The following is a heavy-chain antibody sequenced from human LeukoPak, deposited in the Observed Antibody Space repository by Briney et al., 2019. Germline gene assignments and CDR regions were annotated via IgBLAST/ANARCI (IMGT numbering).Heavy chain of an antibody. CDR2: IYSGGST. CDR1: GFTVSSNY. V-gene: IGHV3-53*01. J-gene: IGHJ5*02. Sequence: GGSLRLSCAASGFTVSSNYMSWVRQASGKGLEWVSVIYSGGSTYYADSVKGRFTISRDNSKSTLYLQMNSLRAEDTAVYYCARARASMTIFGVVRSPFDPWGQGTLVTVSS. D-gene: IGHD3-3*01. CDR3: ARARASMTIFGVVRSPFDP.